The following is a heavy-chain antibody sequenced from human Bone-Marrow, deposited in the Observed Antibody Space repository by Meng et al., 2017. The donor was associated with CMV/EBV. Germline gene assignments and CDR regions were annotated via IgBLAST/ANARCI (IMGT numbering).Heavy chain of an antibody. CDR3: ARGGSDAFDV. Sequence: GEYLKISCAASGFTFSSYDMHWVRQATGKGLEWVSAIGTAGDTYYPGSVKGRFTISRENAKNSLYLQMNYLTAGDTAVYYCARGGSDAFDVWGQGTMVTVSS. CDR1: GFTFSSYD. J-gene: IGHJ3*01. V-gene: IGHV3-13*01. CDR2: IGTAGDT.